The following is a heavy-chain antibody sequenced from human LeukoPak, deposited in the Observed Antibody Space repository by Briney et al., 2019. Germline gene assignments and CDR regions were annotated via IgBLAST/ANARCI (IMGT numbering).Heavy chain of an antibody. CDR3: VSGTQPLLRGFDY. D-gene: IGHD1-1*01. CDR1: GFTCDDYA. Sequence: GGYLRLSCAASGFTCDDYAMHWVRQAPGKGLEWVSGISWNSGSIGYADSVKGRFTISRDNAKNSLYLQMNSLRAEDTALYYCVSGTQPLLRGFDYWGQGTLVTVSS. J-gene: IGHJ4*02. CDR2: ISWNSGSI. V-gene: IGHV3-9*01.